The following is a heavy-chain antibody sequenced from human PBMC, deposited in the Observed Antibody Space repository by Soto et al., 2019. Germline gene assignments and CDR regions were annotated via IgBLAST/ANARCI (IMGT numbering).Heavy chain of an antibody. J-gene: IGHJ3*02. CDR2: ISGSGGST. CDR1: GFTFSSYA. V-gene: IGHV3-23*01. Sequence: GGSLRLSCAASGFTFSSYAMSWVRQAPGKGLEWVSAISGSGGSTYYADSAKGRFTISRDNSKNTLYLQMNSLRAEDTAVYYCASFITMIVVVIKPHDAFDIWGQGTMVTVSS. D-gene: IGHD3-22*01. CDR3: ASFITMIVVVIKPHDAFDI.